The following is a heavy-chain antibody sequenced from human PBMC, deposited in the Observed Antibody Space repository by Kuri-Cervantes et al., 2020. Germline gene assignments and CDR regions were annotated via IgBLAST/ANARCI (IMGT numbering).Heavy chain of an antibody. CDR1: GFTFSSYA. J-gene: IGHJ4*02. Sequence: GESLKISCAASGFTFSSYAMSWVRQAPGKGLEWVSAISGSGGSTYYADSVKGRFTISRDNSKNSLYLQMNSLRAEDTALYYCAKDSYGDLDYWGQGTLVTVSS. CDR2: ISGSGGST. CDR3: AKDSYGDLDY. V-gene: IGHV3-23*01. D-gene: IGHD4-17*01.